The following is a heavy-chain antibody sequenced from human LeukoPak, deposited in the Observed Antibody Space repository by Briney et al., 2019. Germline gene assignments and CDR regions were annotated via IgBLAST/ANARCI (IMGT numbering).Heavy chain of an antibody. CDR2: INHSGST. Sequence: PSETLSLTCAVYGGSFSGYYWSWIRQPPGKGLEWIGEINHSGSTNYNPSLKSRVTTSVDTSKNQFSLKLSSVTAADTAVYYCARPSLGIAVAGFDYWGQGTLVTVSS. CDR1: GGSFSGYY. CDR3: ARPSLGIAVAGFDY. D-gene: IGHD6-19*01. J-gene: IGHJ4*02. V-gene: IGHV4-34*01.